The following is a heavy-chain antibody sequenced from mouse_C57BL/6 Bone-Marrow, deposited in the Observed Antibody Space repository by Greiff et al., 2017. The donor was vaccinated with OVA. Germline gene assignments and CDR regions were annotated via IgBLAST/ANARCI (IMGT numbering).Heavy chain of an antibody. D-gene: IGHD1-1*01. CDR2: INPNNGGT. CDR3: ARDGYCFDY. CDR1: GYTFTDYN. V-gene: IGHV1-22*01. J-gene: IGHJ2*01. Sequence: EVKLMESGPELVKPGASVKMSCKASGYTFTDYNMHWVKQSHGKSLEWIGYINPNNGGTSYNQKFKGKATLTVNKSSSTAYMELRSLTSEDSAVYYCARDGYCFDYWGQGTTLTVSS.